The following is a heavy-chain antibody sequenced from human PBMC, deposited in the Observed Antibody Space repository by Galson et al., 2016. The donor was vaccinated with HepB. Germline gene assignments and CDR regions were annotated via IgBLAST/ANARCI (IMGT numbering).Heavy chain of an antibody. J-gene: IGHJ4*02. CDR2: ISPDGSST. D-gene: IGHD3-10*01. Sequence: SLRLSCAASGFTFGNYWMHWVRQAPGKGPVWVSRISPDGSSTSYADSVEGRFTISRDNAKNTLYLQMSSLRAEDTAVYYWARDFQFGSVSNGYWGQGTMVTVSS. CDR3: ARDFQFGSVSNGY. CDR1: GFTFGNYW. V-gene: IGHV3-74*01.